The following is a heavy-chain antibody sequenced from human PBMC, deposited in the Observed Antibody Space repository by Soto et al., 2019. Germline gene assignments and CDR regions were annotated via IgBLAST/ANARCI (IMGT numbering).Heavy chain of an antibody. D-gene: IGHD6-13*01. CDR3: AKGIKYSSSWLFDY. CDR1: GFTFSSYA. V-gene: IGHV3-23*01. Sequence: GGSLRLSCAASGFTFSSYAMSWVRQAPGKGLEWVSAISGSVGSTYYADSVKGRFTISRDNSKNTLYLQMNSLRAEDTAVYYCAKGIKYSSSWLFDYWGQGTLVTVSS. J-gene: IGHJ4*02. CDR2: ISGSVGST.